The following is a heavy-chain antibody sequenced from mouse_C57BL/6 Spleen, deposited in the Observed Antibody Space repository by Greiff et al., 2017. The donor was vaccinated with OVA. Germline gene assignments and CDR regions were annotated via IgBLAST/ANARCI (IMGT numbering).Heavy chain of an antibody. CDR3: ASAYYSNYFDY. CDR1: GYAFSSSW. D-gene: IGHD2-5*01. Sequence: VQLKESGPELVKPGASVKISCKASGYAFSSSWMNWVKQRPGKGLEWLGRIYPGDGDTNYNGKFKGKATLTADKSSSTAYMQLSSLTSEDSAVYFCASAYYSNYFDYWGQGTTLTVSS. CDR2: IYPGDGDT. J-gene: IGHJ2*01. V-gene: IGHV1-82*01.